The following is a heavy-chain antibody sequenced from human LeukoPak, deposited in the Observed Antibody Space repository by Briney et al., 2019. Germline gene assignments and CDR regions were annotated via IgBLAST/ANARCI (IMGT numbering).Heavy chain of an antibody. Sequence: ASVKVSCKASGYMFTSYYMHWVRQAPGQGLEWMGIINPSGGTTSYAQKFQGRVTMTRDTSTSTVYMELSSLRSEDTAVYYCARESVLGCSSTSWGYWGQGTLVTVSS. V-gene: IGHV1-46*01. J-gene: IGHJ4*02. CDR2: INPSGGTT. CDR1: GYMFTSYY. D-gene: IGHD2-2*01. CDR3: ARESVLGCSSTSWGY.